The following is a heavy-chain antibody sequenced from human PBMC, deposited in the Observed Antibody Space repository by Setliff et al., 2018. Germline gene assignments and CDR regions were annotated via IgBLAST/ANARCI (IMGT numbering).Heavy chain of an antibody. J-gene: IGHJ4*02. CDR1: GDSISGDY. V-gene: IGHV4-59*08. CDR3: ARGNSRSSVWYVVPHFDY. D-gene: IGHD6-19*01. Sequence: SETLSLTCTVSGDSISGDYWGCIRQPPGKGLEWIGFIHYSGSTNYNPSLKSRVTISLDTPKNQFSLRLKSVTAADTAVYYCARGNSRSSVWYVVPHFDYWGQGTLVTVSS. CDR2: IHYSGST.